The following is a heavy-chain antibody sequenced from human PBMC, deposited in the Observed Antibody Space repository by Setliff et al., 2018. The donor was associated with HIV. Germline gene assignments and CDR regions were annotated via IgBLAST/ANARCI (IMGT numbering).Heavy chain of an antibody. J-gene: IGHJ4*02. D-gene: IGHD3-10*01. CDR2: ISGSTGST. V-gene: IGHV3-23*01. Sequence: LRLSCAASGFTFNNYAMSWVRQAPGKGLEWVSAISGSTGSTYYADSVKGRFTISRDYSKNMVYLQVSSLRAEDSAVYYCAKKTAAYTSGSWLHYWGQGTLVTVSS. CDR1: GFTFNNYA. CDR3: AKKTAAYTSGSWLHY.